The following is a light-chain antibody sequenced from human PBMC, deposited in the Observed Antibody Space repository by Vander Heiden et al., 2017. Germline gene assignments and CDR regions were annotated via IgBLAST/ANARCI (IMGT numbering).Light chain of an antibody. CDR1: SSDVGGYNY. Sequence: QSALTQPASVPGSPGQSLTISCTGTSSDVGGYNYVSWYQQHPGKAPKLMIYEVSNRPSGVSNRFSGSKSGNTASLTISGLQAEDEADYYCSSYTSSSTLVFGGGTKLTVL. CDR2: EVS. CDR3: SSYTSSSTLV. V-gene: IGLV2-14*01. J-gene: IGLJ2*01.